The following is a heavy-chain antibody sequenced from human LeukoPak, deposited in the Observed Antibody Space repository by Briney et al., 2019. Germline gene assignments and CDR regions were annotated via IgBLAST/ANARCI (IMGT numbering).Heavy chain of an antibody. D-gene: IGHD3-3*01. J-gene: IGHJ4*02. CDR1: GDSMRSYF. CDR3: ARLFAVVTRFYDY. CDR2: IYYSGAI. Sequence: SETLSLTCTVSGDSMRSYFWSWIRQPPGKGLEWIGYIYYSGAINYNPFLKSRVTISVDTSKNQFSLNLSSVTAADTAVYFCARLFAVVTRFYDYWGQGTLVTVSS. V-gene: IGHV4-59*12.